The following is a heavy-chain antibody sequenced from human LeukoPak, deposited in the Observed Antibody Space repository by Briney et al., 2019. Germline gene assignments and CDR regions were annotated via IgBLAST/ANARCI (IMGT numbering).Heavy chain of an antibody. Sequence: GASVKVSCKASGYTFTSYGISWVRQAPGQGLEWMGWISAYNGNTNYAQKLQGRATMTTDTSTSTAYMELRSLRSDDTAVYYCAREVDYYDSSGYYIDYWGQGTLVTVSS. CDR1: GYTFTSYG. CDR3: AREVDYYDSSGYYIDY. D-gene: IGHD3-22*01. CDR2: ISAYNGNT. V-gene: IGHV1-18*01. J-gene: IGHJ4*02.